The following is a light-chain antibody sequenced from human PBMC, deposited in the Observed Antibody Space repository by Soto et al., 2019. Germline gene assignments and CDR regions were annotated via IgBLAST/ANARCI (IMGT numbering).Light chain of an antibody. V-gene: IGKV1-5*01. CDR1: QSIRSW. CDR2: DAY. J-gene: IGKJ4*01. Sequence: DIQMTQSPSILSASVGDRVTITCRASQSIRSWLAWYQQKPGKAPKLLIYDAYSLESGVPSRFSGRRSGTEFTLTIARLQPLDFATYYCQQYESYSPLTVGGGTKVDSK. CDR3: QQYESYSPLT.